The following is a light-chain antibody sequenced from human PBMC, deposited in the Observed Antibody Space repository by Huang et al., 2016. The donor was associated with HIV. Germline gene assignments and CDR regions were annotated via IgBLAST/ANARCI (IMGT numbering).Light chain of an antibody. Sequence: DIQMTQSPSTLSASVGDRVTITCRASQSLSSWLAWYQQKPGKAPKLLIYKASSLESGVPSRFSGSISGTEFTLTISSLQPDDFATYYCQQSNSYLWTFGQGTKVEIK. CDR2: KAS. V-gene: IGKV1-5*03. CDR1: QSLSSW. CDR3: QQSNSYLWT. J-gene: IGKJ1*01.